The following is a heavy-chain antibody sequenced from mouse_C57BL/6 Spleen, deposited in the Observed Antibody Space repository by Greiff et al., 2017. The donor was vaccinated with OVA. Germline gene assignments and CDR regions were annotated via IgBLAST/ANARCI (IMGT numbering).Heavy chain of an antibody. CDR2: ISSGGDYI. V-gene: IGHV5-9-1*02. CDR3: TRDRTGEAMDY. J-gene: IGHJ4*01. D-gene: IGHD4-1*01. Sequence: EVQVVESGEGLVKPGGSLKLSCAASGFTFSSYAMSWVRQTPEKRLEWVAYISSGGDYIYYADTVKGRFTISRDNARNTLYLQMSSLKSEDTAMYYCTRDRTGEAMDYWGQGTSVTVSS. CDR1: GFTFSSYA.